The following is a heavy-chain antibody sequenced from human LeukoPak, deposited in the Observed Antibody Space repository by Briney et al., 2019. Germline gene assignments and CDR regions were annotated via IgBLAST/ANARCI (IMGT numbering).Heavy chain of an antibody. J-gene: IGHJ4*02. D-gene: IGHD3-22*01. CDR1: GGSISSSSYY. CDR2: IYYSGST. Sequence: SETLSLTCTVSGGSISSSSYYWGWIRRPPGKGLEWIGSIYYSGSTYYNPSLKSRLTISVDTSKNQFSLKLSSVTAADTAVYYCARAVVLYYFDYWGQGTLVTVSS. CDR3: ARAVVLYYFDY. V-gene: IGHV4-39*07.